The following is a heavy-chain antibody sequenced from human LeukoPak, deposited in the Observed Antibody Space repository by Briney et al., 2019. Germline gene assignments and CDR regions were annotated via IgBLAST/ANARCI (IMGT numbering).Heavy chain of an antibody. D-gene: IGHD4-17*01. CDR3: ARLSPTGAVTTYYYYGTDV. Sequence: ASVKVSCKASGYTFTSYDINWVRQATGQGLEWMGWMNPNSGNTGYAQKFQGRVTMTRNTSISTAYMELSSLRSEDTAVYYCARLSPTGAVTTYYYYGTDVWGQGTTVTVSS. CDR2: MNPNSGNT. J-gene: IGHJ6*02. CDR1: GYTFTSYD. V-gene: IGHV1-8*01.